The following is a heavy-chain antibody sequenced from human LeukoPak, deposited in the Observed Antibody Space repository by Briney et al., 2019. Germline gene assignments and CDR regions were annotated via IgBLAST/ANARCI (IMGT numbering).Heavy chain of an antibody. D-gene: IGHD2-21*02. Sequence: SETLSLTCTVSGYSISSGYYWSWIRQPPGKGLEWIGEINHSGSTNYNPSLKSRVTISVDTSKNQFSLKLSSVTAADTAVYYCARGLGVTAIANWFDPWGQGTLVTVSS. J-gene: IGHJ5*02. CDR1: GYSISSGYY. CDR3: ARGLGVTAIANWFDP. CDR2: INHSGST. V-gene: IGHV4-38-2*02.